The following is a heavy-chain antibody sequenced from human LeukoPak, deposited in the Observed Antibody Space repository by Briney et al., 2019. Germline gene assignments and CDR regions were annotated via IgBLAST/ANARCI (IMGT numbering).Heavy chain of an antibody. D-gene: IGHD6-19*01. CDR1: GFTFSDYW. J-gene: IGHJ4*02. CDR2: IKQDGSEK. CDR3: ARDPTQYSSGWYYFDY. Sequence: GGSLRLSCAASGFTFSDYWMSWMRQAPGKGLEWVANIKQDGSEKYYVDSVKGRFTISRDNAKNSLYLQMNSLRAEDTAVYYCARDPTQYSSGWYYFDYWGQGTLVTVSS. V-gene: IGHV3-7*01.